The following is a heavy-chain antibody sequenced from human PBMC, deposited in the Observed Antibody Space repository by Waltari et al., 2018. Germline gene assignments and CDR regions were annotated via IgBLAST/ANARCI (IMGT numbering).Heavy chain of an antibody. CDR2: ISSSSITI. J-gene: IGHJ4*02. D-gene: IGHD2-21*01. V-gene: IGHV3-48*01. Sequence: EVQLVESGGGLVQPGGSLRLSCAASGFTFSSYSMNWVRQAPGKGLEWVSYISSSSITIYYADSVKGRFTIARDNAKNSLYLQMNSLRAEDTAVYYCARHQTPYCGGDCYEDYWGQGTLVTVSS. CDR3: ARHQTPYCGGDCYEDY. CDR1: GFTFSSYS.